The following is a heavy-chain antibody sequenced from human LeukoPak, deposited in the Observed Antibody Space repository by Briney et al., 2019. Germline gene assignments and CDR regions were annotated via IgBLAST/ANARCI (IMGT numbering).Heavy chain of an antibody. J-gene: IGHJ4*02. Sequence: ASVRVSCKASGYTFSSSAISWVRQAPGQGLEWMGWISVYTGNPEYAQKFQGRVIMTTDTSTSTAYMELRGLRFDDTAVYYCARDQYDSVWGSHRPYFDFWGQGTLVTVSS. CDR3: ARDQYDSVWGSHRPYFDF. CDR2: ISVYTGNP. D-gene: IGHD3-16*02. V-gene: IGHV1-18*01. CDR1: GYTFSSSA.